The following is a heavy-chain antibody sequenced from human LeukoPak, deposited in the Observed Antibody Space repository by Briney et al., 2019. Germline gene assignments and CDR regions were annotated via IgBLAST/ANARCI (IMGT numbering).Heavy chain of an antibody. CDR3: AREISGSYPGVYYYGLDV. Sequence: ASVKVSCKASGYTFTSYDIHWVRQATGQGLEWMGRMNPNRGDTDYAQKFQGRVTMTRDTSISTAYMELSSVTAADTAVYYCAREISGSYPGVYYYGLDVWGQGTTVTVSS. CDR2: MNPNRGDT. J-gene: IGHJ6*02. V-gene: IGHV1-8*01. CDR1: GYTFTSYD. D-gene: IGHD1-26*01.